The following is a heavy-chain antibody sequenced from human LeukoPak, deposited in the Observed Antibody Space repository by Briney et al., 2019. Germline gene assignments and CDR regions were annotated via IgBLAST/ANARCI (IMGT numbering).Heavy chain of an antibody. V-gene: IGHV4-39*07. CDR1: GGSISSSSYY. CDR2: IYYSGST. D-gene: IGHD3-22*01. CDR3: ARGRYYYDSSGYYYGWFDP. Sequence: SETLSLTCTVSGGSISSSSYYWGWIRQPPGKGLEWIGSIYYSGSTYYNPSLKSRVTISVDTSKNQFSLKLSSVTAADTAVYYCARGRYYYDSSGYYYGWFDPWGQGTLVTVSS. J-gene: IGHJ5*02.